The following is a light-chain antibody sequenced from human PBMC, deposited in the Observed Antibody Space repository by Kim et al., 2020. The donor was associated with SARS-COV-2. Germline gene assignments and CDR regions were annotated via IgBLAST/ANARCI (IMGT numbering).Light chain of an antibody. Sequence: SSELTQDPAVSVALGQTVRITCQGDSLRRYYASWYRRKPGQAPVLVIYGYNNRPSGIPDRFSGTSSGETASLTITGAQAEDEADYYCQSRDSSGNVVFGGGTQLTVL. V-gene: IGLV3-19*01. CDR3: QSRDSSGNVV. CDR1: SLRRYY. CDR2: GYN. J-gene: IGLJ2*01.